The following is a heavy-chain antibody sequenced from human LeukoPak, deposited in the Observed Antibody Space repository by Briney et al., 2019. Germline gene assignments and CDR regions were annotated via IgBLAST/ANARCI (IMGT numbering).Heavy chain of an antibody. CDR3: ARGPFDY. Sequence: SETLSLTCTVSGGSISSYYWSWIRQPPGKGLEWIGYIYYSGSTNYNPSLKSRVTISVDTSKNQFSLKLSSVTAADTAAYYCARGPFDYWGQGTLVTVSS. V-gene: IGHV4-59*01. J-gene: IGHJ4*02. CDR1: GGSISSYY. CDR2: IYYSGST.